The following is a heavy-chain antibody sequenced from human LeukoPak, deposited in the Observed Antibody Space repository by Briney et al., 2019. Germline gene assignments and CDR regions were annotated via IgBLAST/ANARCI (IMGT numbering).Heavy chain of an antibody. CDR3: ARDSSLSGWFGP. D-gene: IGHD3-10*01. Sequence: SETLSLTCTVSGGSISSGSYYWSWIRQPAGKGLEWVGRTYTSGSTIYNPSLESRVTISLDTSKNQFSLKLSSVTAADTAVYYCARDSSLSGWFGPWGQGTLVTVSS. CDR2: TYTSGST. V-gene: IGHV4-61*02. J-gene: IGHJ5*02. CDR1: GGSISSGSYY.